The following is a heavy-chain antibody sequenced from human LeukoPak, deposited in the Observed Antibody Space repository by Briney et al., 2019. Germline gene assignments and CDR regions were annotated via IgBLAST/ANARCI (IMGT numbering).Heavy chain of an antibody. Sequence: SETLSLTCTVSGGSISSYYWSWIRQPPGKGLEWVGYIYYSGSNDYNRSPKSGFTRSGDPSKNQCTLSLSAGTPADTAVYYCARHNWCDPWGQGTLVSVSS. J-gene: IGHJ5*02. CDR2: IYYSGSN. CDR3: ARHNWCDP. CDR1: GGSISSYY. V-gene: IGHV4-59*08.